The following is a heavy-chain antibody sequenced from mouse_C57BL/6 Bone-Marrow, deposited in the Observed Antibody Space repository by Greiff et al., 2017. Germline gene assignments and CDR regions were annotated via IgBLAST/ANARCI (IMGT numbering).Heavy chain of an antibody. J-gene: IGHJ2*01. CDR3: ARGVYSNFDY. D-gene: IGHD2-5*01. V-gene: IGHV1-54*01. CDR2: ITPGSGGT. Sequence: VKLQEPGAELVRPGTSVKVSCKASGYAFTHYLLEWVKQRPGQGLEWIGVITPGSGGTNYNQKFKGKATLTADKASSTAYMQLSSLTSVDSVVYFCARGVYSNFDYWGQGTTLTVAS. CDR1: GYAFTHYL.